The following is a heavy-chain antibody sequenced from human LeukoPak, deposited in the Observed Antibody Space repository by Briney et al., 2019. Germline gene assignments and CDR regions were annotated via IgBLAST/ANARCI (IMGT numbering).Heavy chain of an antibody. CDR1: GGSFSGYY. V-gene: IGHV4-34*01. Sequence: SETLSLTCAVYGGSFSGYYWSWIRQPPGKGLEWIGSIYGSGSTYYNPSLKSRVTISVGTSKNQFSLKLNSVTAADTAVYYCARHYGPWGQGTLGTGSS. J-gene: IGHJ5*02. CDR2: IYGSGST. CDR3: ARHYGP. D-gene: IGHD3-16*01.